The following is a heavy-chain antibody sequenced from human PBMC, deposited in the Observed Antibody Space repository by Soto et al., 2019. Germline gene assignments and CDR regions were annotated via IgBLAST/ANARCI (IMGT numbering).Heavy chain of an antibody. CDR2: ISWNSGSI. J-gene: IGHJ1*01. CDR3: ARSIVGATSQYFQH. D-gene: IGHD1-26*01. Sequence: GGSLRLSCAASGFTFDDYAMHWVRQAPGKGLEWVSGISWNSGSIGYADSVKGRFTISRDNSKNTLYLQMNSLRAEDTAVYYCARSIVGATSQYFQHWGQGTMVTVSS. V-gene: IGHV3-9*01. CDR1: GFTFDDYA.